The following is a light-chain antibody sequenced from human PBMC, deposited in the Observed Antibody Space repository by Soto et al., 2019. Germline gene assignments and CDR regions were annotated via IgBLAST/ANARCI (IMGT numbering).Light chain of an antibody. CDR3: QQYNSYST. Sequence: DIPMTQSPSTLSASAGDRVTITRRANQSISTWLAWYKQKPGKAPKLLIYDASSLESGVPSRFGGSGSGTEFTLTIRSLKPEEFASYYCQQYNSYSTFGQGTKLDIK. V-gene: IGKV1-5*01. J-gene: IGKJ1*01. CDR2: DAS. CDR1: QSISTW.